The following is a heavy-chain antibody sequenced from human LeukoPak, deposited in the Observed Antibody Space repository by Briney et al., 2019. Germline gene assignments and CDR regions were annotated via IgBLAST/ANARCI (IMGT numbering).Heavy chain of an antibody. CDR2: ISSSSSYI. J-gene: IGHJ6*02. Sequence: PGGSLRLSCAASGFTFSSYSMNWVRQAPGKGLKWVSSISSSSSYIYYAYSVKVRFTISRDNAKNSLYLQMNSLRAEDTAVYYCAKGGDGRYYDSSGSFFYYYGMDVWGQGTTVTVSS. D-gene: IGHD3-22*01. CDR3: AKGGDGRYYDSSGSFFYYYGMDV. V-gene: IGHV3-21*04. CDR1: GFTFSSYS.